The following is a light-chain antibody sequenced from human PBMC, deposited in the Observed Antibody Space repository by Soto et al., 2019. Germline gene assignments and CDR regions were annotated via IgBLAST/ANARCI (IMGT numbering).Light chain of an antibody. Sequence: EVVLTQSPGTLSLSPGERATLSCRASQSVTSNYLAWFQQKSGQAPRLLIYGASSRATGIPDRFSGSGSGTDFTLTISRLEPEDFAVYYCQQYGSLPFTFGPGTKVHIK. J-gene: IGKJ3*01. CDR3: QQYGSLPFT. CDR2: GAS. V-gene: IGKV3-20*01. CDR1: QSVTSNY.